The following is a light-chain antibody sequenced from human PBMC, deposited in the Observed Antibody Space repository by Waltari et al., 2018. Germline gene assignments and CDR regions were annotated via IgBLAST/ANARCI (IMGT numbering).Light chain of an antibody. CDR1: QTVIIY. J-gene: IGKJ5*01. CDR3: QQSYSGPIT. CDR2: AAS. Sequence: DIHLTQSPSSLSASVGDRVTITCRTTQTVIIYLNWYQQKPGKAPKLLIYAASSLQSGVSSRFSGSGSGTDFTLTISSLQPEDFATYYCQQSYSGPITFGQGTRLENK. V-gene: IGKV1-39*01.